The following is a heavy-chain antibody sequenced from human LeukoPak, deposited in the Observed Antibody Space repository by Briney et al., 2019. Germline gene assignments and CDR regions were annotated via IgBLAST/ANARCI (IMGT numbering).Heavy chain of an antibody. CDR2: ISGSGVIT. CDR1: GFTFTTYA. D-gene: IGHD3-9*01. CDR3: AKVVEELRYFDWLLSFDY. Sequence: GGSLRLSCAASGFTFTTYAMSWVRQAPGKGLEWVSAISGSGVITYYADSVKGRFTISRDNSKNTLYLQMNSLRVEDTAVYYCAKVVEELRYFDWLLSFDYWGQGTLVTVSS. J-gene: IGHJ4*02. V-gene: IGHV3-23*01.